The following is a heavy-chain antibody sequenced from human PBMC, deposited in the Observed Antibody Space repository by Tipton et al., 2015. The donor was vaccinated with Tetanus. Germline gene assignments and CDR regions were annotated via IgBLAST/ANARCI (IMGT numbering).Heavy chain of an antibody. CDR1: GFTFGDYA. V-gene: IGHV3-49*04. CDR2: IRSKAYGGTK. D-gene: IGHD3-3*01. J-gene: IGHJ4*02. Sequence: SLRLSCTASGFTFGDYAMSWVRQAPGKGLEWVGFIRSKAYGGTKEYAASVKGRFTISRDDSKSIAYLQMNSLKTEDTAVYYCKAGYDFWSGYYPPHSYYFDYWGQGTLVTVSS. CDR3: KAGYDFWSGYYPPHSYYFDY.